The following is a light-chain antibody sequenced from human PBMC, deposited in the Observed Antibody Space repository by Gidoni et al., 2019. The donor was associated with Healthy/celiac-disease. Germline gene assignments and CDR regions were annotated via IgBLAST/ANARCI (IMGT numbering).Light chain of an antibody. V-gene: IGKV3-20*01. CDR1: QSVSSSY. J-gene: IGKJ2*01. CDR3: QQYGSSPYT. Sequence: EIGLTQSPGTLSSSPGERATLSCRASQSVSSSYLAWYQQKPGQAPRLIIYGASSRATGIPDRFSGSGSGTDFTLTISRLGPEDFAVYYCQQYGSSPYTFGQXTKLEIK. CDR2: GAS.